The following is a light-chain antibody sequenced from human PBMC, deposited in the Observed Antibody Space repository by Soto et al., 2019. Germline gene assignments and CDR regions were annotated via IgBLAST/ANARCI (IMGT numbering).Light chain of an antibody. V-gene: IGLV2-23*01. CDR3: SSYASSGTFA. CDR2: EGS. CDR1: SSDVGSYNL. Sequence: QSVLTQPASVSGSPGQSITISCTGTSSDVGSYNLVSWYQQHPGKAPKLMIYEGSKRPSGISSRFSGSKSGNTASLTISGPEAEDGVVFYWSSYASSGTFAFGPGTRVTVI. J-gene: IGLJ1*01.